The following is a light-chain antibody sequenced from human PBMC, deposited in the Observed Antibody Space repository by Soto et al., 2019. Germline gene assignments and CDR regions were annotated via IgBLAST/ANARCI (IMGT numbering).Light chain of an antibody. V-gene: IGKV3-15*01. CDR2: GAS. CDR3: QQYNNWPRT. J-gene: IGKJ1*01. CDR1: QSVSSN. Sequence: EIVMTQSPATLSVSPGERATLSCRASQSVSSNLAWYQQKPGQAPRLLIYGASTRATGIPARFSRSGSGTEFTLTISSLQSEDFAVYYCQQYNNWPRTFGHGTKVEIK.